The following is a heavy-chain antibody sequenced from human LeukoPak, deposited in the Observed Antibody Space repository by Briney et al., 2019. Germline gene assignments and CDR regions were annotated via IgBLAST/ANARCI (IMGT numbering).Heavy chain of an antibody. CDR2: ISYDGSNK. V-gene: IGHV3-30*01. CDR3: ARTYYDFWSGYAHFDY. Sequence: GGSLRLSCAASGFTFSSYAMHWVRQAPGKGLEWVAVISYDGSNKYYADSVKGRFAISRDNSKNTLYLQMNSLRAEDTAAYYCARTYYDFWSGYAHFDYWGQGTLVTVSS. J-gene: IGHJ4*02. D-gene: IGHD3-3*01. CDR1: GFTFSSYA.